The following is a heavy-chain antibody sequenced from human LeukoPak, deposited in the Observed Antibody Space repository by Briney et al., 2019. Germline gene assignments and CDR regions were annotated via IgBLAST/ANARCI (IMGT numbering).Heavy chain of an antibody. CDR2: IRGDGIVT. CDR3: ARASPADFNL. J-gene: IGHJ2*01. V-gene: IGHV3-74*01. CDR1: EFTSSNYW. Sequence: PGGSLRLSCVASEFTSSNYWIHWVRQAPGKGLVWVSRIRGDGIVTNYADSVEGRFTVSRDNAKNTVHLQMNSLRDDDTAVYYCARASPADFNLWGRGTLVTVSS.